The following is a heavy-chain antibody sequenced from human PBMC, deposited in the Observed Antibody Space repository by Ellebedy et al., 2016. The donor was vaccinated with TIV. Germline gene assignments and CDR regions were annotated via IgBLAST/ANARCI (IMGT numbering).Heavy chain of an antibody. D-gene: IGHD1-20*01. CDR2: LTSSSPTM. V-gene: IGHV3-48*04. CDR3: AREGGITGTDY. J-gene: IGHJ4*03. CDR1: GFSFSNYG. Sequence: GESLKIYCVASGFSFSNYGMNWVRQDPGKGLEWVSHLTSSSPTMYYADSVKGRFTISRDNAKNSLHLQMNSLRAEDTAVYYCAREGGITGTDYWGQGTLVTVSS.